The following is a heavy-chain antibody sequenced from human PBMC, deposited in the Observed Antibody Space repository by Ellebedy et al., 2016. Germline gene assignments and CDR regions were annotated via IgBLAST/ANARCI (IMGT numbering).Heavy chain of an antibody. Sequence: ASVKVSXKASGYTFTSYGISWVRQAPGQGLEWMGWISAYNGNTNYAQKLQGRVTMTTDTSTSTAYMELRSLKSDDTAVYYCASYYDNGNYYYYYGMDVWGQGTTVTVSS. J-gene: IGHJ6*02. D-gene: IGHD3-22*01. CDR3: ASYYDNGNYYYYYGMDV. V-gene: IGHV1-18*01. CDR2: ISAYNGNT. CDR1: GYTFTSYG.